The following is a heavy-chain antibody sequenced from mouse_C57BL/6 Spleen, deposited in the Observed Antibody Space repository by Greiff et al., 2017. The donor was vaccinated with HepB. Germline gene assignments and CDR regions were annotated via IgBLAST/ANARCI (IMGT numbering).Heavy chain of an antibody. J-gene: IGHJ1*03. V-gene: IGHV1-39*01. CDR3: AREGNYEGYWYFDV. CDR2: INPNYGTT. D-gene: IGHD2-1*01. CDR1: GYSFTDYN. Sequence: EVQLQESGPELVKPGASVKISCKASGYSFTDYNMNWVKQSNGKSLEWIGVINPNYGTTSYNQKFKGKATLTVDQSSSTAYMQLNSLTSEDSAVYYCAREGNYEGYWYFDVWGTGTTVTVSS.